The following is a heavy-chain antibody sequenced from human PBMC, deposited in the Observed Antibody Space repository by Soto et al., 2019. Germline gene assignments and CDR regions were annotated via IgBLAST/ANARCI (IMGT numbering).Heavy chain of an antibody. D-gene: IGHD3-16*02. CDR1: GYTFTSYG. J-gene: IGHJ4*02. CDR3: ARDPNKDYIWGSYRPPLLLFDY. V-gene: IGHV1-18*01. CDR2: ISAYNGNT. Sequence: GASVKVSCKASGYTFTSYGISWVRQAPGQGLEWMGWISAYNGNTNYAQKLQGRVTMTTDTSTSTAYMELRSLRSDDTAVYYCARDPNKDYIWGSYRPPLLLFDYWGQGTLVPVSS.